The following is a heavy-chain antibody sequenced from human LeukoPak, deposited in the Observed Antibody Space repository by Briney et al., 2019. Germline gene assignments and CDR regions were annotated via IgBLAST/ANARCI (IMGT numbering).Heavy chain of an antibody. CDR1: GFTFSHYA. Sequence: PGGSLRLSCAASGFTFSHYAMSWVRQAPGKGPEWVSGISGSGGSTYYADSVRGRFTISRDNSKNTLYLQMNSLRAEDTAVYYCAKGRVSLVRVWFDPWGQGTLVTVSS. CDR3: AKGRVSLVRVWFDP. V-gene: IGHV3-23*01. CDR2: ISGSGGST. J-gene: IGHJ5*02. D-gene: IGHD6-6*01.